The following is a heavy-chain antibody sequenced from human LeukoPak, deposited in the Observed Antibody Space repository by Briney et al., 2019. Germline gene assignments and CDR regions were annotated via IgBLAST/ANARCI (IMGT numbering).Heavy chain of an antibody. CDR3: ARGFVVVTENDAFDI. V-gene: IGHV1-8*01. D-gene: IGHD2-21*02. J-gene: IGHJ3*02. CDR1: GYTFTSYD. CDR2: MNPNSGNT. Sequence: ASVKVSCKASGYTFTSYDINWVRQATGQGLEWMGWMNPNSGNTGYAQKFQGRVTMTRNTSISTAYMERSSLRSEDTAVYYCARGFVVVTENDAFDIWGQGTMVTVSS.